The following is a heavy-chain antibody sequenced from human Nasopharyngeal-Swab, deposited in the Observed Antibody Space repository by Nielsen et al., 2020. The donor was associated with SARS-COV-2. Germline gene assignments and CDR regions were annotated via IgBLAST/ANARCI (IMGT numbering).Heavy chain of an antibody. Sequence: GGSLRLSCAASGFTFSSYGMHWVRQAPGKGLEWVAVISYDGSNKYYADSVKGRFTISRDNSKNTLYLQMNSLRAEDTAVYYCAKDPSRLLWFGELSDYYYGMDVWGQGTTVTVSS. CDR3: AKDPSRLLWFGELSDYYYGMDV. D-gene: IGHD3-10*01. J-gene: IGHJ6*02. CDR2: ISYDGSNK. V-gene: IGHV3-30*18. CDR1: GFTFSSYG.